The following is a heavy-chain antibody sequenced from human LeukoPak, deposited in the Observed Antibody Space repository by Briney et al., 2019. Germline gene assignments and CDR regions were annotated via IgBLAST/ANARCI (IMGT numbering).Heavy chain of an antibody. Sequence: SQTLSLTYTVSGGSISSGSYYWSWIRQPAGKGLECIGRIYTSGSTNYNPSLKSRVTISVDTSKNQFSLKLSSVTAADTAVYYCARSTYYNDSSGYWYFDLWGRGTLVTVSS. V-gene: IGHV4-61*02. CDR1: GGSISSGSYY. J-gene: IGHJ2*01. CDR3: ARSTYYNDSSGYWYFDL. CDR2: IYTSGST. D-gene: IGHD3-22*01.